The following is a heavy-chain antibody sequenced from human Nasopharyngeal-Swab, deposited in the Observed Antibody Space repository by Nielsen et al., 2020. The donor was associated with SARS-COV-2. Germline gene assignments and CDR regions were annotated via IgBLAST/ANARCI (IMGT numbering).Heavy chain of an antibody. J-gene: IGHJ5*02. V-gene: IGHV3-30*18. CDR3: ANGAGVSNWFDP. Sequence: LSLTCAASGFTFSSYGMHWVRQAPGKGLEWVAVISYDGSNKYYADSVKGRFTISRDNSKNTLYLQMNSLRAEDTAVYYCANGAGVSNWFDPWGQGTLVTVSS. CDR2: ISYDGSNK. D-gene: IGHD3-10*01. CDR1: GFTFSSYG.